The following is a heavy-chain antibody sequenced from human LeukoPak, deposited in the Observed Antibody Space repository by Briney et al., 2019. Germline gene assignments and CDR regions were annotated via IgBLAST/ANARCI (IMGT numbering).Heavy chain of an antibody. V-gene: IGHV3-30-3*01. Sequence: GGSLRLPCAASGFSFSTYTINWVRQAPGKGLEWVAVISYDGSNKYYADSVKGRFTISRDNSKNTLYLQMNSLRAEDTAVYYCARSISSTSFRFDYWGQGTLVTVSS. CDR1: GFSFSTYT. CDR3: ARSISSTSFRFDY. D-gene: IGHD2-2*01. J-gene: IGHJ4*02. CDR2: ISYDGSNK.